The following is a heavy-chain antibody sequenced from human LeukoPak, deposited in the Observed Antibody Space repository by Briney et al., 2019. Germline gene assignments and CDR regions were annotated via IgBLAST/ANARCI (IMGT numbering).Heavy chain of an antibody. Sequence: GGSLRLSCAASGFTFSDYYMSWIRQAPGKGLEWVSYISGSGSTIYYADSVKGRFTLSRDNAKNSLYLQMNSLRAEDTAVYYCARRRYNWNAIDYWGQGTLVTVSS. V-gene: IGHV3-11*01. J-gene: IGHJ4*02. CDR2: ISGSGSTI. D-gene: IGHD1-20*01. CDR1: GFTFSDYY. CDR3: ARRRYNWNAIDY.